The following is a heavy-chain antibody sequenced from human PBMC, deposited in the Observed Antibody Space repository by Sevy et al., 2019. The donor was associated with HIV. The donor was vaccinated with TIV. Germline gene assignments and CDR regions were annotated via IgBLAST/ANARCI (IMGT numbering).Heavy chain of an antibody. CDR2: INPNSGGT. CDR1: EYTFTGYH. D-gene: IGHD3-3*01. CDR3: AGGENFWSPVYAMDV. Sequence: ASVKVSCKASEYTFTGYHMHWVRQAPGQGLEWMGWINPNSGGTNYAQKFQGRVTMTTDTSINTAYMELSRLTSDDTAVYFCAGGENFWSPVYAMDVWGQGTTVTVSS. J-gene: IGHJ6*02. V-gene: IGHV1-2*02.